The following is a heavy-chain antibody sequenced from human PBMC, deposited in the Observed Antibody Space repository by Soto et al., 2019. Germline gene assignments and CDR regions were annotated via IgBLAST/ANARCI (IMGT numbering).Heavy chain of an antibody. D-gene: IGHD6-6*01. CDR1: GFTFNTYW. CDR3: ATRSSSSGFDY. CDR2: INSDGSST. J-gene: IGHJ4*02. Sequence: VQLVESGGGLVQPGGSLRLSCAASGFTFNTYWMHWVRQAPGKGLVWVSHINSDGSSTNYADSVKGRFTISRDNAKNTLYLQMNSLRDDDTAVYYCATRSSSSGFDYWGQGTLVTVSS. V-gene: IGHV3-74*02.